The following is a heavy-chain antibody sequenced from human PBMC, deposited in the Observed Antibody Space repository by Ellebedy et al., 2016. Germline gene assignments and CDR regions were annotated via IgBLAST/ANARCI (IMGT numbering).Heavy chain of an antibody. CDR3: ARDPRPYLRYGNYDC. D-gene: IGHD3-9*01. CDR1: GFTFSTSA. CDR2: INNSSSHI. J-gene: IGHJ4*02. V-gene: IGHV3-21*06. Sequence: GGSLRLSCAGSGFTFSTSAMNWVRQAPGKGLEWVSSINNSSSHIYYADSVRGRFTISRDNAKNVLFLQMNSLRADDTAVYYCARDPRPYLRYGNYDCWGQGTLVTVSS.